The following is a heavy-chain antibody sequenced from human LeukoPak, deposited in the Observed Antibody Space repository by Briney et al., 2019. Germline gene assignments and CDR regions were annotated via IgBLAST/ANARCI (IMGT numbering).Heavy chain of an antibody. V-gene: IGHV4-38-2*02. CDR1: GYSISSGYY. J-gene: IGHJ5*02. CDR3: ARDGRYNWNYAFVSRWFDP. D-gene: IGHD1-7*01. Sequence: SETLSLTCTVSGYSISSGYYWGWIRQPPGKGLEWIGSIYHSGSTYYNPSLKSRVTISVDTSKNQFSLKLSSVTAADTAVYYCARDGRYNWNYAFVSRWFDPWGQGTLVTVSS. CDR2: IYHSGST.